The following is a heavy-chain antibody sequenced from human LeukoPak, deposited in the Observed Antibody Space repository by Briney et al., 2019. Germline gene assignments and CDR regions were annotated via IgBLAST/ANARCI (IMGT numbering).Heavy chain of an antibody. CDR2: INPSGGST. Sequence: ASVKVSCKASGYTFTSYYMHWVRQAPGQGLEWMGIINPSGGSTSYAQKFQGRVTMTRDTSTSTVYMELSSLRSEDTAVYYCARGAHYYDSSGYPVEYFDLWGRGTLVTVSS. J-gene: IGHJ2*01. V-gene: IGHV1-46*01. D-gene: IGHD3-22*01. CDR3: ARGAHYYDSSGYPVEYFDL. CDR1: GYTFTSYY.